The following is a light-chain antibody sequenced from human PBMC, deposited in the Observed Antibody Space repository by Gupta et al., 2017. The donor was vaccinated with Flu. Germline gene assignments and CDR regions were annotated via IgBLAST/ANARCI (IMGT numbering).Light chain of an antibody. Sequence: QSALTQPASVSGSPGQSITISCTGSSSDVGGYDHVSWYQHHPGKAPKLIIYDVTNRPSGVSNRFSGSKSGNTASLTISGLQAEDEADYYCSSYTSRSTVIFGGGTKLTVL. J-gene: IGLJ2*01. CDR1: SSDVGGYDH. V-gene: IGLV2-14*01. CDR2: DVT. CDR3: SSYTSRSTVI.